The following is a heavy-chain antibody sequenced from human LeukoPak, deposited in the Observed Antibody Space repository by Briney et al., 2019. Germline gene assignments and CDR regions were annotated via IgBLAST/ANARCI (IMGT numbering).Heavy chain of an antibody. CDR3: GSKGGSYGYYYYGLAF. CDR2: IIPIFGTA. J-gene: IGHJ6*02. D-gene: IGHD1-26*01. CDR1: GGTFSSYA. Sequence: VASVKVSCKASGGTFSSYAISWVRRAPGQGLEWMGGIIPIFGTANYAQKFQGRVTITADESTSTAYMELSSLRSEDTDVYYCGSKGGSYGYYYYGLAFGGQGPRVTV. V-gene: IGHV1-69*13.